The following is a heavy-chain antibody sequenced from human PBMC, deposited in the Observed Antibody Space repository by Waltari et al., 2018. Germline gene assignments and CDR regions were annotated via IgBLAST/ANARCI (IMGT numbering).Heavy chain of an antibody. D-gene: IGHD2-15*01. CDR1: GYSISSGYY. CDR2: IDHSGST. CDR3: ARHLGVVVAAYWYFDL. V-gene: IGHV4-38-2*01. Sequence: QVQLQESGPGLVKPSETLSLTCAVSGYSISSGYYWGWIRQPPGKGLEWIGSIDHSGSTYYTPALKSRVTISVDTSKNQYSLKLSSVTAADTAVYYCARHLGVVVAAYWYFDLWGRGTLVTVSS. J-gene: IGHJ2*01.